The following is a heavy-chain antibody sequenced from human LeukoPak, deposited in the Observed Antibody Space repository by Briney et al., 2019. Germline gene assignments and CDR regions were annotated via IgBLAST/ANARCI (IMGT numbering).Heavy chain of an antibody. J-gene: IGHJ3*02. Sequence: SETLSLTCTVSGGSISSYYWSWIRQPPGKGLEWIGYIYYSGSTNYNPSLKSRVTISVDTSKNQFSLKLSSVTAADTAVYYCARGSSSWYFLGAFDIWGQGTMVTVSS. CDR1: GGSISSYY. V-gene: IGHV4-59*01. CDR2: IYYSGST. D-gene: IGHD6-13*01. CDR3: ARGSSSWYFLGAFDI.